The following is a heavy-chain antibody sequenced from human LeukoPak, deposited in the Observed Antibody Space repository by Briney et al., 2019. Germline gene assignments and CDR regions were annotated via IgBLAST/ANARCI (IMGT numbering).Heavy chain of an antibody. Sequence: GGSLRLSCAASGFTFSSYGMHWVRQAPGKGLEWVANIKQDGSEKYYVDSVKGRFTISRDNAKNSLYLQMNSLRAEDTAVYYCARIRVGYSYGYRDAFDIWGQGTMVTVSS. D-gene: IGHD5-18*01. V-gene: IGHV3-7*01. CDR2: IKQDGSEK. CDR1: GFTFSSYG. J-gene: IGHJ3*02. CDR3: ARIRVGYSYGYRDAFDI.